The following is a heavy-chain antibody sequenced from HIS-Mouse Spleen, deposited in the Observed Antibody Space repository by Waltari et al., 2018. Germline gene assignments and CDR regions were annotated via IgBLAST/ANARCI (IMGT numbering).Heavy chain of an antibody. CDR3: AREPHYGGNSHFDY. V-gene: IGHV3-7*01. J-gene: IGHJ4*02. CDR1: GFTFSSYW. D-gene: IGHD4-17*01. Sequence: EVQLVESGGGLVQPGGSLRRSCAASGFTFSSYWMSWVRQAPGKGLEWVANIKQDGSEKYYVDSVKGRFTISRDNAKNSLYLQMNSLRAEDTAVYYCAREPHYGGNSHFDYWGQGTLVTVSS. CDR2: IKQDGSEK.